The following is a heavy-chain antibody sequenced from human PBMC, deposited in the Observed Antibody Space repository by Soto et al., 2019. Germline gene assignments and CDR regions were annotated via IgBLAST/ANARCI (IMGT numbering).Heavy chain of an antibody. J-gene: IGHJ3*02. Sequence: EASVKVSCKASGYTFTSYYMYWVRQAPGQGLEWMGIINPSGGSTSYAQKFQGRVTMTRDTSTSTVYMELSSLRSEDTAVYYCARVEMATIKGNAFDIWGQGTMVTVSS. CDR1: GYTFTSYY. CDR3: ARVEMATIKGNAFDI. D-gene: IGHD5-12*01. V-gene: IGHV1-46*01. CDR2: INPSGGST.